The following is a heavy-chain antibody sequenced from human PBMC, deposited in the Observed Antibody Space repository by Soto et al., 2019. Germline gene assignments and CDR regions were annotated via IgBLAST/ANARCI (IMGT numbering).Heavy chain of an antibody. CDR1: GDSISSSSYY. CDR2: IYYSGST. V-gene: IGHV4-39*01. D-gene: IGHD6-19*01. CDR3: ARHRSWPDSSGWFLDY. Sequence: QLQLQESGPGLVKPSETLSLTCTVSGDSISSSSYYWGWIRQPPGKGLEWIGSIYYSGSTYYNPSLKSRVTISVDTSKNQFSLKLSSVAAADTAVYYCARHRSWPDSSGWFLDYWGQGTLVTVSS. J-gene: IGHJ4*02.